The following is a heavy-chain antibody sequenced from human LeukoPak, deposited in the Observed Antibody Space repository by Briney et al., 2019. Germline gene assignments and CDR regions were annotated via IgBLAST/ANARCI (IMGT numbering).Heavy chain of an antibody. CDR2: ISSSSSYI. D-gene: IGHD4-17*01. V-gene: IGHV3-21*01. CDR1: GFTFSSYS. J-gene: IGHJ6*03. Sequence: GGSLRLSCAASGFTFSSYSMNWVRQAPGKGLEWVSSISSSSSYIYYADSVKGRFTISRDNAKNSLYLQMNSLRAEDTAVYYCARYDYGAYYYYYYYMDVWGKGTTVTVSS. CDR3: ARYDYGAYYYYYYYMDV.